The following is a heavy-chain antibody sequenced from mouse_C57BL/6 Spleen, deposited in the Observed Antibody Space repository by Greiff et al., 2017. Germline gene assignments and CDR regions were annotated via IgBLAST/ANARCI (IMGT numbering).Heavy chain of an antibody. CDR2: ISSGSSTI. Sequence: EVQRVESGGGLVKPGGSLKLSCAASGFTFSDYGMHWVRQAPEKGLEWVAYISSGSSTIYYADTVKGRFTISRDNAKNTLFMQMTSLTSEDTAMYYCAYYGSLYYAMGYWGKRTTVTVST. V-gene: IGHV5-17*01. J-gene: IGHJ4*01. D-gene: IGHD1-1*02. CDR3: AYYGSLYYAMGY. CDR1: GFTFSDYG.